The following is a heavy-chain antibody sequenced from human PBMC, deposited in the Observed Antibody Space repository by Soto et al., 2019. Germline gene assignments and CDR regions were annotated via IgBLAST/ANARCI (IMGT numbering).Heavy chain of an antibody. D-gene: IGHD1-26*01. CDR2: IYYRGST. V-gene: IGHV4-31*03. CDR3: ARYYADGTYYFDY. Sequence: QVQLQESGPGLVKPSQTLSLTCTVSGGSISSGGYYWSWILQHPGKGLEWIGYIYYRGSTYYNPSQKSRVTISVDTSKNQFSLKLSSVTAADTAVYYCARYYADGTYYFDYWGQGTLVTVSS. CDR1: GGSISSGGYY. J-gene: IGHJ4*02.